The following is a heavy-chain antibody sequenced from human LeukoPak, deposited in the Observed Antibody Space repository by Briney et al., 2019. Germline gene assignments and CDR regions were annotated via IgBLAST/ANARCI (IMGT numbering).Heavy chain of an antibody. CDR2: MNPNSGHT. V-gene: IGHV1-8*01. J-gene: IGHJ5*02. CDR3: ARGRAGVLRFLEWLTGHNWFDP. Sequence: ASVKVSCKASGYTFTSYDINWVRQATGQGLEWMGWMNPNSGHTGYAQKFQGRVTMTRNTSISTAYMELSSLRSEDTAVYYCARGRAGVLRFLEWLTGHNWFDPWGQGTLVTVSS. CDR1: GYTFTSYD. D-gene: IGHD3-3*01.